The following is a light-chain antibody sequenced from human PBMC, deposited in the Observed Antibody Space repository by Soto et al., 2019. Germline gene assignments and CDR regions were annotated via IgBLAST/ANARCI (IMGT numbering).Light chain of an antibody. CDR2: EVS. Sequence: QSVLTQPASVSGSPGQSITISCTGTSSDTGGYNSVSWYQQHPGKVPKLMIYEVSNRPSGVSNRFSGSKSGNTASLTISGLQAEDEADYYCSSYTSSNSWVFGGGTKVTVL. J-gene: IGLJ3*02. CDR3: SSYTSSNSWV. V-gene: IGLV2-14*01. CDR1: SSDTGGYNS.